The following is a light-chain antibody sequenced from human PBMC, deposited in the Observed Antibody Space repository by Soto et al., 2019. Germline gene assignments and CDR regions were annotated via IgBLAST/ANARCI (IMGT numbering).Light chain of an antibody. CDR3: QQQGT. CDR2: AAS. J-gene: IGKJ2*01. V-gene: IGKV3-20*01. Sequence: ELVLTQSPRTLSLSPGERATPSCRASEFLSSSYLVWYQQKPGQAPRLLFYAASRRATGIPDRFSGSGSATEYTLTINALEPVYFAVYYCQQQGTFCQGIKLE. CDR1: EFLSSSY.